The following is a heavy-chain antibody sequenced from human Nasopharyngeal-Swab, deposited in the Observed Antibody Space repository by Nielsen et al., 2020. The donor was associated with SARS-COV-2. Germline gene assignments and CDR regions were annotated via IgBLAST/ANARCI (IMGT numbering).Heavy chain of an antibody. CDR3: ARIDSGGY. CDR1: GGSISSYY. J-gene: IGHJ4*02. D-gene: IGHD4-23*01. V-gene: IGHV4-59*01. CDR2: IYYSGST. Sequence: ESLKISCTASGGSISSYYWSWIRQPPGKGLEWIGYIYYSGSTNYNPSLKSRVTISVDTSKNQFSLKLSSVTAADTAVYYCARIDSGGYWGQGTLVTVSS.